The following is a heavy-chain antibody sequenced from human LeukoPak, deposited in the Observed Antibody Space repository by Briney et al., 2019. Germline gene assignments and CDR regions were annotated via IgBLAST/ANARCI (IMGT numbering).Heavy chain of an antibody. CDR1: GFTFSSYS. CDR2: ISSSSSYI. J-gene: IGHJ3*02. V-gene: IGHV3-21*01. CDR3: ARVSAAYDAFDI. Sequence: GGSLRLSCAASGFTFSSYSMNWVRQAPGKGLEWVSSISSSSSYIYYADSVKSRFTITRDNAKHSLYLQMNSLRAEDTAVYYCARVSAAYDAFDIWGQGTMVTVSS. D-gene: IGHD2-15*01.